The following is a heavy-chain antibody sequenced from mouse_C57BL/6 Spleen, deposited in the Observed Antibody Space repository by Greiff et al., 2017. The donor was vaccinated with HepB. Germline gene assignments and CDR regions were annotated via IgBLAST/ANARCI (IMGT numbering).Heavy chain of an antibody. J-gene: IGHJ3*01. Sequence: EVQGVESGPVLVKPGASVKMSCKASGYTFTDYYMNWVKQSHGKSLEWIGVINPYNGGTSYNQKFKGKATLTVDKSSSTAYMELNSLTSEDSAVYYCARFPSYYSNSWFAYWGQGTLVTVSA. CDR1: GYTFTDYY. CDR3: ARFPSYYSNSWFAY. CDR2: INPYNGGT. V-gene: IGHV1-19*01. D-gene: IGHD2-5*01.